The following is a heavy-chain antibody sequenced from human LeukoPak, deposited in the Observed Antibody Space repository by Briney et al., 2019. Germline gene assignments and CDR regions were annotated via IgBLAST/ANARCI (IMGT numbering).Heavy chain of an antibody. Sequence: PSQTLSLTCTVSGGSISSGSYYWSWIRQPAGKGLEWIGRIYTSGSTNYNPSLKSRATISVDTSKNQFSLKLSSVTAADTAVYYCASSSSDLDFDYWGQGTLVTVSS. V-gene: IGHV4-61*02. J-gene: IGHJ4*02. CDR3: ASSSSDLDFDY. CDR2: IYTSGST. CDR1: GGSISSGSYY. D-gene: IGHD6-6*01.